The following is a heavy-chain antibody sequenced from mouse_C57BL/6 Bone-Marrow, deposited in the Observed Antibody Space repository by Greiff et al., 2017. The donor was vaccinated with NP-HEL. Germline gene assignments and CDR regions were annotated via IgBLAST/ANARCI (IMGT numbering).Heavy chain of an antibody. D-gene: IGHD1-1*01. V-gene: IGHV1-81*01. CDR3: ARWTVVPLDY. CDR2: IYPRSGNT. J-gene: IGHJ2*01. CDR1: GYTFTSYG. Sequence: QVQLKESGAELARPGASVKLSCKASGYTFTSYGISWVKQRTGQGLEWIGEIYPRSGNTYYNEKFKGKATLTADKSSSTAYMELRSLTSEDSAVYFCARWTVVPLDYWGQGTTLTVSS.